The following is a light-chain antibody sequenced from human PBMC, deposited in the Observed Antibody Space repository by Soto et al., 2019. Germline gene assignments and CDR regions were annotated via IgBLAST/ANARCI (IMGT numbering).Light chain of an antibody. Sequence: DLQMTQSPSAMSASVGDRVTITCRASQDISNFLAWFQQKPGQVPRRLLYGASSLQSGVPSRFSGSGSGTEFTLTIYSLEPEDFATYYCLQHSGNPHCTFGQGTKVE. V-gene: IGKV1-17*03. CDR2: GAS. J-gene: IGKJ2*02. CDR3: LQHSGNPHCT. CDR1: QDISNF.